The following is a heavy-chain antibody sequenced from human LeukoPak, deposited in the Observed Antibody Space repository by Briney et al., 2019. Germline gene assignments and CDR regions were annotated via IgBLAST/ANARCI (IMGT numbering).Heavy chain of an antibody. CDR1: GFTFSSYG. V-gene: IGHV3-30*02. Sequence: PGGSLRLSCAASGFTFSSYGMHWVRQAPGKGLDWVAFIRYDGHNKYYADSVKGRFTISRDNSKNTLYLQMNSLRAEDTAVYYCAKGIGSGPVWGLSSDIWGQGTMVTVSS. CDR3: AKGIGSGPVWGLSSDI. CDR2: IRYDGHNK. D-gene: IGHD3-16*01. J-gene: IGHJ3*02.